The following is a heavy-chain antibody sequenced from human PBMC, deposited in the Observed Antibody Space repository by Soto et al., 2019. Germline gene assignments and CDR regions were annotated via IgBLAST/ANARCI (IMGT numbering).Heavy chain of an antibody. Sequence: EVQLLESGGVLVPPGWSLSLSCAASEFTFSSSAMSWVRQAPGKGLEWVSAISGSGGTSYYADSVKDRFTISRDNSKIPLDLQMKSLRAEDTAIYYCARDDNTHYLGRKIAYWGQGTRVTVSS. V-gene: IGHV3-23*01. CDR3: ARDDNTHYLGRKIAY. CDR1: EFTFSSSA. J-gene: IGHJ4*02. D-gene: IGHD1-20*01. CDR2: ISGSGGTS.